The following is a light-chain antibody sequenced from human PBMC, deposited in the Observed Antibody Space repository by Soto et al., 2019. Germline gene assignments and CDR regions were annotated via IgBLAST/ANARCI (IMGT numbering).Light chain of an antibody. CDR3: QQSYTSLALT. CDR2: DAS. J-gene: IGKJ4*01. V-gene: IGKV1-5*01. CDR1: QSISSW. Sequence: DIQMTQSPSTLSASVGDRVTITCRASQSISSWLAWYQQKSGKAPKLLIYDASSLESGVPSRFSGSGSGTEFTLTISSLQPDDFATYYCQQSYTSLALTFGGGTKVEL.